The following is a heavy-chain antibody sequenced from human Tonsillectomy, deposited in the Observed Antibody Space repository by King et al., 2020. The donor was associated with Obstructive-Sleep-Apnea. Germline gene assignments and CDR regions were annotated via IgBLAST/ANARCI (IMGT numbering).Heavy chain of an antibody. CDR3: ARDSTPGELRYYFDY. Sequence: VQLVESGGGVVQPGRSLRLSCAASGFTFSSNSMHWVRQAPGKGLEWVAVMSYDGRNKYYAVSVRGRFTISRDNSKNTLYLPMNSLRAEDTAVYYCARDSTPGELRYYFDYWGQGTLVTVSS. J-gene: IGHJ4*02. CDR1: GFTFSSNS. D-gene: IGHD1-26*01. CDR2: MSYDGRNK. V-gene: IGHV3-30*04.